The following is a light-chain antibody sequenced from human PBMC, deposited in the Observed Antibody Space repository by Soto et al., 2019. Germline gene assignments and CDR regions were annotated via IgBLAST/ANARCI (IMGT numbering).Light chain of an antibody. Sequence: DIQMTQSPSSLSASVGDRVTITYRASHGINNYLAWYQQKPGIVPKLVIYGASALHSGVPSRFSGSGSGTDFTLTISSLQPEDVATYYCQTYNSAPLTFGGGTRVEIK. CDR1: HGINNY. CDR3: QTYNSAPLT. J-gene: IGKJ4*01. CDR2: GAS. V-gene: IGKV1-27*01.